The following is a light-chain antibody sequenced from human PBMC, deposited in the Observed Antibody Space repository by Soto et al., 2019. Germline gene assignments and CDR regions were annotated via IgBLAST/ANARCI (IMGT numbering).Light chain of an antibody. J-gene: IGLJ1*01. CDR1: NSNVGSYNL. Sequence: QSALTQPASVSGSPGQSITISCTGTNSNVGSYNLVSWYQQHPGKAPKLMIYEGDKRPSGVSNRFSGSKSGITASLTISGLQAEDEADYYCCSYGGSSTYVFGTGTKLTVL. CDR3: CSYGGSSTYV. CDR2: EGD. V-gene: IGLV2-23*01.